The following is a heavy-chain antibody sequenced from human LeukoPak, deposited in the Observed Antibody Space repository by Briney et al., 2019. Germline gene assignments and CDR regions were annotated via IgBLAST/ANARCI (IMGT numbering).Heavy chain of an antibody. Sequence: GGSLRLSCAASGFTFSSYAMSWVRQAPGKGLEWVSAISGSGSSTYYADSVKGRFTISRDNSKNTLYLQMNSLRAEDTAVYYCAKDRYEDSGNDPMYYFDYWGQGTLVTVSS. CDR3: AKDRYEDSGNDPMYYFDY. D-gene: IGHD5-12*01. CDR1: GFTFSSYA. J-gene: IGHJ4*02. CDR2: ISGSGSST. V-gene: IGHV3-23*01.